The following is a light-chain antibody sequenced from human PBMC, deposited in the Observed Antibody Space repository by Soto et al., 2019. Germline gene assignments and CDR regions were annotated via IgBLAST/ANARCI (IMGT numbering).Light chain of an antibody. CDR3: PSYDSSLSAVV. Sequence: QSVLTQPPSVSGAPGQRVTISCTGSSSNIGAGYDVHWYQQLPGTAPKLLIYGNSNRPSGVPDRFSGSKSGTSASLAITGLQAEDEADYYCPSYDSSLSAVVCGGGTKLTVL. CDR2: GNS. V-gene: IGLV1-40*01. CDR1: SSNIGAGYD. J-gene: IGLJ2*01.